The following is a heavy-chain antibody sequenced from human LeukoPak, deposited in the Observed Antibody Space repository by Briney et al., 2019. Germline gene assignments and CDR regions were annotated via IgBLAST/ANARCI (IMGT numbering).Heavy chain of an antibody. D-gene: IGHD3-3*01. Sequence: PSETLSLTCTVSGGSISSGGYYWSWIRQPPGKGLEWIGYIYHSGSTYYNPSLKSRVTISVDRSKNQFSLKLSSVTAADTAVYYCARLRASEYDFWSGRPYYFDYWGQGTLVTVSS. CDR1: GGSISSGGYY. V-gene: IGHV4-30-2*01. CDR3: ARLRASEYDFWSGRPYYFDY. CDR2: IYHSGST. J-gene: IGHJ4*02.